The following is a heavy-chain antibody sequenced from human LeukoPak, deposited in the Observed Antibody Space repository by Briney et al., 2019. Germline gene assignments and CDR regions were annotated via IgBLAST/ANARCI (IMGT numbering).Heavy chain of an antibody. V-gene: IGHV1-2*06. CDR2: INPNSGGT. Sequence: ASVKVSCKASGYTFTGYYMHWVRQAPGQGLEWMGRINPNSGGTNYAQKFQGRVTMTRDTSISTAYMELSRLRSDDTAVYYCARDQRSYYYGSSAGGNYFDYWGQGTLVTVSS. CDR1: GYTFTGYY. J-gene: IGHJ4*02. CDR3: ARDQRSYYYGSSAGGNYFDY. D-gene: IGHD3-22*01.